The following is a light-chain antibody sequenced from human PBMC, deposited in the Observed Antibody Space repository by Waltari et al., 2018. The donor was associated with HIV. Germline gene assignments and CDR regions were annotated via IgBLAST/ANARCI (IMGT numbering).Light chain of an antibody. CDR2: GAS. J-gene: IGKJ2*02. Sequence: DIQMTQSPSSLSASVGDKVTITCRASQTIIAYLNWYQQETSKPPKLLISGASTLQSGVSSRFSGSGSGTDFTLTIANLQPEDFVTYCCQQSYSTPWTFGQGTKLNI. CDR3: QQSYSTPWT. V-gene: IGKV1-39*01. CDR1: QTIIAY.